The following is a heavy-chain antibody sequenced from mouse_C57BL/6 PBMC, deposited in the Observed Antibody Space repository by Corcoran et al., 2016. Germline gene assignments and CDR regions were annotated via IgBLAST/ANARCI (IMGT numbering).Heavy chain of an antibody. D-gene: IGHD1-1*01. V-gene: IGHV9-3*01. CDR2: INTYSGVP. CDR1: GYTFTTYG. Sequence: QNQLVQSGPELKKPGETVKISCKASGYTFTTYGMSWGKQAPGKGLKWMGWINTYSGVPTYADDFKGRFAFSLETSASTAYLQINNLKNEDTATYFCASSGSSRYYFDYWGQGTTLTVSS. CDR3: ASSGSSRYYFDY. J-gene: IGHJ2*01.